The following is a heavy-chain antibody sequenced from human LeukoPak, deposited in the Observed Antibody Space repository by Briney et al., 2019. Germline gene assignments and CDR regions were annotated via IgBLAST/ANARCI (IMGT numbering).Heavy chain of an antibody. CDR3: AKAFREYGSSTYSSFDI. V-gene: IGHV3-23*01. Sequence: GGSLRLSCAASGFTFRSYAMSWVRQAPGEGLQWVSTITGTTHYADSVRGRFTISRDNSKNILYLQMNSLSTEDTAIYYCAKAFREYGSSTYSSFDIWGQGTMVTVSS. D-gene: IGHD6-13*01. CDR1: GFTFRSYA. J-gene: IGHJ3*02. CDR2: ITGTT.